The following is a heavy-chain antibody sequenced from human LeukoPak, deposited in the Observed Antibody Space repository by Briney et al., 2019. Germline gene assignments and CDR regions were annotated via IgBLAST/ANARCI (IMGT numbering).Heavy chain of an antibody. Sequence: PGGSLRLSCAASGFTFSAYAMTWVRQAPGKGLEWVSTISGTGDRTYYAGSVKGRFPISRDNSKNTLYLHMNSLRAEDTAVYYCAKGGGIQPFEYWGQGTLVTVSS. V-gene: IGHV3-23*01. CDR2: ISGTGDRT. D-gene: IGHD3-16*01. CDR1: GFTFSAYA. CDR3: AKGGGIQPFEY. J-gene: IGHJ4*02.